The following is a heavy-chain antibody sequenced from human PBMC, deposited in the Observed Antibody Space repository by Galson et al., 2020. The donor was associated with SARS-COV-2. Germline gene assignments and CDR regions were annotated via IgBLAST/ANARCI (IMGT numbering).Heavy chain of an antibody. CDR3: AKEAGFWSGYYPDY. CDR1: GFTFSSYG. Sequence: GGSLRLSCAASGFTFSSYGMHWVRPAPGKGLEWVAVISYDGSNKYYADSVKGRFTISRDNSKNTLYLQMNSLRAEDTAVYYCAKEAGFWSGYYPDYWGQGTLVTVSS. CDR2: ISYDGSNK. D-gene: IGHD3-3*01. V-gene: IGHV3-30*18. J-gene: IGHJ4*02.